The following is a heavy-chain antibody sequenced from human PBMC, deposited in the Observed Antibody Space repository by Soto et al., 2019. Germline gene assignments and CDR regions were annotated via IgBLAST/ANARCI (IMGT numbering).Heavy chain of an antibody. CDR3: AREDSFDPFHH. V-gene: IGHV3-74*01. Sequence: LRLSCVASGFTFSRYWMNWVRQAPGKGLVWVSRISSDGSNTTYADSVKGRFTISRDHAKNTLYLQMNSLRVEDTAVYHCAREDSFDPFHHWGQGTLVTVSS. D-gene: IGHD2-21*01. CDR1: GFTFSRYW. J-gene: IGHJ1*01. CDR2: ISSDGSNT.